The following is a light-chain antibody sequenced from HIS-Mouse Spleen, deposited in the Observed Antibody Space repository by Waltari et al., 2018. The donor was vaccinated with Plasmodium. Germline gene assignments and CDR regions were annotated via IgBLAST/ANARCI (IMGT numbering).Light chain of an antibody. CDR3: QQYNNWSFT. Sequence: EIVMTQSPATLSVSPAERATLSCRASQSVSSNLAWYHKKPGQAPRLLIYGASTRATGIPARFSGSGSGTEFTLTISSLQSEDFAVYYCQQYNNWSFTFGPGTKVDIK. CDR1: QSVSSN. V-gene: IGKV3-15*01. CDR2: GAS. J-gene: IGKJ3*01.